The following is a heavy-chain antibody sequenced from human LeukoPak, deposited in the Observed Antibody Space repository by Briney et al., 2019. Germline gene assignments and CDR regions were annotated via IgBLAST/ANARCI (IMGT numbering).Heavy chain of an antibody. Sequence: ASVKVSCKASGYTFTSYYMHWVRQAPGQGLEWMGILNPSGGSTSYAQKFQGRVTMTRDMSTSTVYMELSSLRSEDTAVYYCARDLRWLQLRGDRGSFDYWGPGTLVTVSS. V-gene: IGHV1-46*01. D-gene: IGHD5-24*01. J-gene: IGHJ4*02. CDR1: GYTFTSYY. CDR2: LNPSGGST. CDR3: ARDLRWLQLRGDRGSFDY.